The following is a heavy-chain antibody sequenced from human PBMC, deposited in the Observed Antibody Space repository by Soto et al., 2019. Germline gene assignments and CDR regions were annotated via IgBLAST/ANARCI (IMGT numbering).Heavy chain of an antibody. D-gene: IGHD3-10*01. J-gene: IGHJ4*02. CDR1: GGTFSSYG. CDR2: IIPFFGTT. V-gene: IGHV1-69*13. CDR3: ARFVRDQLPTIDY. Sequence: SVKVSCQASGGTFSSYGVSWVRQAPGHGLEWMGGIIPFFGTTNYAQKFQGRLTITADESTSTAYMELSSLTSADTAVYYCARFVRDQLPTIDYWGQGALVTVSS.